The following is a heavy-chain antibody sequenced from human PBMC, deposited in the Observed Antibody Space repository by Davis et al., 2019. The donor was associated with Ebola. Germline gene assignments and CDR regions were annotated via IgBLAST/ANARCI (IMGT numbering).Heavy chain of an antibody. CDR1: GLSIHMYW. V-gene: IGHV3-30*02. D-gene: IGHD3-22*01. CDR2: IRSEATSQ. CDR3: ARDGPNYDVDY. Sequence: GGSLRLSCAASGLSIHMYWMTWVRQAPGKGLEWVAFIRSEATSQDYGKSVQGRFFISRDDSKNTLYLQMNSLRVDDTAAYFCARDGPNYDVDYWGQGTLVTVSA. J-gene: IGHJ4*02.